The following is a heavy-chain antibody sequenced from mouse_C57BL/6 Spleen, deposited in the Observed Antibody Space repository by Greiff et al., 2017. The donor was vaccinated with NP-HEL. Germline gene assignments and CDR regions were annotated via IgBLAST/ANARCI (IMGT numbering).Heavy chain of an antibody. D-gene: IGHD1-1*01. CDR1: GYTFTSYW. J-gene: IGHJ2*01. CDR2: IHPNSGST. Sequence: QVQLKQPGAELVKPGASVKLSCKASGYTFTSYWMHWVKQRPGQGLEWIGMIHPNSGSTNYNEKFKSKATLTVDKSSSTAYMQLSSLTSEDSAVYYCACYGSSQFFDYWGQGTTLTVSS. V-gene: IGHV1-64*01. CDR3: ACYGSSQFFDY.